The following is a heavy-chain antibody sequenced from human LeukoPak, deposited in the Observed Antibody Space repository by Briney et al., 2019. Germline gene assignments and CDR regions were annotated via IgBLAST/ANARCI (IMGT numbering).Heavy chain of an antibody. D-gene: IGHD3-10*01. J-gene: IGHJ5*02. Sequence: GAPVKVSCKASGYTFTSYGISWVRQAPGQGLEWMGWISAYNGNTNYAQKLQGRVTMTTDTSTSTAYMELRSLRSDDTAVYYCARAGITMVRGVREVWFDPWGQGTLVTVSS. CDR3: ARAGITMVRGVREVWFDP. CDR1: GYTFTSYG. V-gene: IGHV1-18*01. CDR2: ISAYNGNT.